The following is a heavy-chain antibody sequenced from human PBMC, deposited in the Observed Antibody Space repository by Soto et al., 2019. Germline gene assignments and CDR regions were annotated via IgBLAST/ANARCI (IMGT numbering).Heavy chain of an antibody. D-gene: IGHD2-2*01. CDR1: GDSLRGQS. Sequence: SETLSLTCAVVGDSLRGQSWNWIRQSPGKGLEWIGEIDQSGGTNYNPSLKSRAIISDDTSKNQFSLTLTSVTAADTAVYYCARDGSSTANWIDPWGQGTLVTVSS. CDR3: ARDGSSTANWIDP. CDR2: IDQSGGT. V-gene: IGHV4-34*01. J-gene: IGHJ5*02.